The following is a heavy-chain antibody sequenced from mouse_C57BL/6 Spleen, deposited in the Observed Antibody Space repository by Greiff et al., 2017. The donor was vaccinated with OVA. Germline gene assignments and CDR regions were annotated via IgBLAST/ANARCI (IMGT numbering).Heavy chain of an antibody. CDR3: ARDDDGYYRSWFAY. J-gene: IGHJ3*01. Sequence: QVQLQQSGPELVKPGASVKISCKASGYSFTSYYIHWVKQRPGQGLEWIGWIYPGSGNTKYNEKFKGKATLTADTSSSTAYMQLSSLTSEDSAVYYCARDDDGYYRSWFAYWGQGTLVTVSA. CDR2: IYPGSGNT. V-gene: IGHV1-66*01. D-gene: IGHD2-3*01. CDR1: GYSFTSYY.